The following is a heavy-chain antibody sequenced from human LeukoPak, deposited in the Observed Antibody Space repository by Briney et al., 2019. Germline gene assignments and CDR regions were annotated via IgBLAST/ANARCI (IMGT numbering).Heavy chain of an antibody. CDR3: VRSSSWYYFDY. Sequence: PSETLSLTCTVSGGSLSSSPYYWGWIRQPPGKGLEFIGNIYYSGTTYYNPSPKSRVTMSVDTSKNQFSLKLSSATAADTAIYYCVRSSSWYYFDYWGQGTLVTVSS. D-gene: IGHD6-13*01. CDR1: GGSLSSSPYY. V-gene: IGHV4-39*07. CDR2: IYYSGTT. J-gene: IGHJ4*02.